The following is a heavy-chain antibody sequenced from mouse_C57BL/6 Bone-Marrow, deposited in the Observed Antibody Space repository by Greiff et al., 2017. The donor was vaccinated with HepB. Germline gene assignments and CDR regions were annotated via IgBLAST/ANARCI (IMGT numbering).Heavy chain of an antibody. Sequence: VQLQQSGAELVKPGASVKLSCTASGFNIKDYYMHWVKQRTEQGLEWIGRIDPEDGDTKYAPKFQGKATITADTSSNTAYLHLTCLTSEDTAVYYCASSLVYPWYFDVWGTGTTVTVSS. CDR3: ASSLVYPWYFDV. V-gene: IGHV14-2*01. CDR2: IDPEDGDT. CDR1: GFNIKDYY. J-gene: IGHJ1*03.